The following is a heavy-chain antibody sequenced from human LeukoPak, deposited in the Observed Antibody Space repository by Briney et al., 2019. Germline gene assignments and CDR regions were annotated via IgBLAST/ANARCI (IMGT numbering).Heavy chain of an antibody. Sequence: GGSLRPSCAASGFTFSSYSMNWVRQAPGKGLEWVSSISSSSSYIYYADSVKGRFTISRDNAKNSLYLQMNSLRAEDTAVYYCARDKESGYGDYWGQGTLVTVSS. CDR1: GFTFSSYS. J-gene: IGHJ4*02. CDR3: ARDKESGYGDY. V-gene: IGHV3-21*01. D-gene: IGHD3-22*01. CDR2: ISSSSSYI.